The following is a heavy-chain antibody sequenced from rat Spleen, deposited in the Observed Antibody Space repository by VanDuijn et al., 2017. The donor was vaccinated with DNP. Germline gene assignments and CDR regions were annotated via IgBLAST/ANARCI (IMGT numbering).Heavy chain of an antibody. J-gene: IGHJ1*01. Sequence: EVQLVESGGGLVQPGRSLKLSCAASGFTFSDYYMAWVRQAPTKGLELVAYINYDGTSTYYGDSVKGRFTISRDNAKSTLYLQMNSLRSEDMATYYCGTPTAPGLYWYFDFWGPGTMVTVSS. CDR3: GTPTAPGLYWYFDF. V-gene: IGHV5-22*01. D-gene: IGHD1-11*01. CDR2: INYDGTST. CDR1: GFTFSDYY.